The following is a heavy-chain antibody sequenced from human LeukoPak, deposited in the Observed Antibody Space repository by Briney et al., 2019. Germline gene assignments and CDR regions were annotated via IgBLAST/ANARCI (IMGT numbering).Heavy chain of an antibody. D-gene: IGHD6-19*01. CDR2: IYYRGST. CDR1: GGSISSGGYY. J-gene: IGHJ4*02. V-gene: IGHV4-39*01. CDR3: ARHLRAVATDY. Sequence: SETLSLTCTVSGGSISSGGYYWSWIRQPPGKGLEWIASIYYRGSTYDNPSLKSRVTISLDTSKNQFSLKLSSVTAADTAVYYCARHLRAVATDYWGQGTLVTVSS.